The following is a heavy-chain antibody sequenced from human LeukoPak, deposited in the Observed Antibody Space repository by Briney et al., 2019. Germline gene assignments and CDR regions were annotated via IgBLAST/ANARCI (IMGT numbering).Heavy chain of an antibody. CDR3: ARVYYYGSVSYYRYFDY. J-gene: IGHJ4*02. V-gene: IGHV1-8*01. Sequence: ASVNVSCKASGYTFTSYDINWVRQATGQGLEWMGWMNPNSGNTGYAQKFQGRVTMTRNTSISTAYMELSSLRSEDTAVYYCARVYYYGSVSYYRYFDYWGQGTLVTVSS. CDR2: MNPNSGNT. D-gene: IGHD3-10*01. CDR1: GYTFTSYD.